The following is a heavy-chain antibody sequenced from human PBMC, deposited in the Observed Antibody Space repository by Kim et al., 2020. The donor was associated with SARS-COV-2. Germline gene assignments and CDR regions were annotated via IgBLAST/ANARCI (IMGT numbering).Heavy chain of an antibody. J-gene: IGHJ6*02. V-gene: IGHV4-4*07. CDR3: ARMRVGDYKYGMDV. Sequence: TPFLKCRVTRSADTSKKEISLKLSSVTAADTAVYYCARMRVGDYKYGMDVWGQGTTVTVSS. D-gene: IGHD3-16*01.